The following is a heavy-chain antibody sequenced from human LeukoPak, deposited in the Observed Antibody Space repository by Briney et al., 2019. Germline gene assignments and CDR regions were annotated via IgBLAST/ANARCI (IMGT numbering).Heavy chain of an antibody. V-gene: IGHV3-23*01. Sequence: VGSLRLSCAASGFPFSTYAMNWVRQAPGKGLEWVSVITGSGGFTQYADSVKGRFTISRDNSKNTVYLQMNSLRVEDTALYYCVRSLDYWGQGTLVTVSS. CDR1: GFPFSTYA. CDR3: VRSLDY. CDR2: ITGSGGFT. J-gene: IGHJ4*02.